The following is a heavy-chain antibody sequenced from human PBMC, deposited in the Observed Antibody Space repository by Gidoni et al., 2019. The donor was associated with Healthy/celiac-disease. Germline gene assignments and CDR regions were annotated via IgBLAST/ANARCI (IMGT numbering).Heavy chain of an antibody. CDR2: ISGSGGST. J-gene: IGHJ4*02. V-gene: IGHV3-23*01. D-gene: IGHD2-2*01. Sequence: EVQLLESGGGLVQPGGSLRLSCAASGFTFSSYAMSWVRQAPGKGLEWVSAISGSGGSTYYADSVKGRFTISRDNSKNTLYLQMNSLRAEDTAVYYCAKTWYCSSTSCYAPFNFDYWGQGTLVTVSS. CDR1: GFTFSSYA. CDR3: AKTWYCSSTSCYAPFNFDY.